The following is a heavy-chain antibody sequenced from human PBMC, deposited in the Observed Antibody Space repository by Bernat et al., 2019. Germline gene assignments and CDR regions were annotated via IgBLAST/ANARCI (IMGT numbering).Heavy chain of an antibody. D-gene: IGHD2-15*01. CDR3: ARLGAHCSGGSCYSGYYYYMDV. CDR1: AGSISSNNYF. Sequence: QLQLQESGPGLVKPSETLSLTCTVSAGSISSNNYFWGWIREPPGKGLEWIGSVYSSGSTYYNPSLKGRVTISVDTSKNQFSLKLTSVTAADTAVYYCARLGAHCSGGSCYSGYYYYMDVWGKGTTVTVSS. V-gene: IGHV4-39*01. CDR2: VYSSGST. J-gene: IGHJ6*03.